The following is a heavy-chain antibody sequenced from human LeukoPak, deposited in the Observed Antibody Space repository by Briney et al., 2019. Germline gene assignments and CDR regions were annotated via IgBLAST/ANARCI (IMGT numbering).Heavy chain of an antibody. CDR3: ARVRSSRYYYYYGMDV. V-gene: IGHV4-34*01. Sequence: SDTLSLTCAVYGGSFSGYYWSWIRQPPGKGLEWIGEIKHSGSTNYNPSLKSRVTISVDTSKNQFSLKLSSVTAADTAVYYCARVRSSRYYYYYGMDVWGQGTTVTVSS. CDR2: IKHSGST. CDR1: GGSFSGYY. D-gene: IGHD6-13*01. J-gene: IGHJ6*02.